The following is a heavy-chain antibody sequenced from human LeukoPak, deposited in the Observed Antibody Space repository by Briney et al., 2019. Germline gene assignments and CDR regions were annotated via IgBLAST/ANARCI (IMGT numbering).Heavy chain of an antibody. Sequence: PGGSLRLSCAASGFTFTNAWMSWVRQAPGRGLEWVGRIKSKTDGGTTDCAAPVKGRFTISRDDSKNTLYLQMNSLKTEDTAVYYCTTGAYDILTGYYHWYFDLWGRGTLVTVSS. D-gene: IGHD3-9*01. CDR2: IKSKTDGGTT. V-gene: IGHV3-15*01. CDR1: GFTFTNAW. J-gene: IGHJ2*01. CDR3: TTGAYDILTGYYHWYFDL.